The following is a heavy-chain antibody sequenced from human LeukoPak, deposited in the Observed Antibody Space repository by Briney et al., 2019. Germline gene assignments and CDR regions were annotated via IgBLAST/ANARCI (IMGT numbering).Heavy chain of an antibody. J-gene: IGHJ4*02. D-gene: IGHD6-13*01. V-gene: IGHV3-43*01. CDR2: ISRDGDNT. Sequence: GGSLRLSCAASGFTFDGYSMHWVRQAPGKGLEWVSLISRDGDNTYYADSVKGRFTISRDNSKNSLYLQMNSLRTEDTSFYYCSKASSSWSELEYWGQGTLVTVSS. CDR3: SKASSSWSELEY. CDR1: GFTFDGYS.